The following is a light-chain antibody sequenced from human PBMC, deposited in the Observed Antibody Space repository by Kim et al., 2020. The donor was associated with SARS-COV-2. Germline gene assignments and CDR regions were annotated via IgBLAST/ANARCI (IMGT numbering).Light chain of an antibody. J-gene: IGKJ1*01. V-gene: IGKV3-20*01. CDR1: QSVASDS. Sequence: EIVLTQSPGTLSLSPGERVTLSCRASQSVASDSLACYQQKPGQAPRPLIFGAFRSAAGVPDRFSGSGSGTDFTLTISSLEPEDFAVYYCQQYYTSPRTFGQGTKVDIK. CDR3: QQYYTSPRT. CDR2: GAF.